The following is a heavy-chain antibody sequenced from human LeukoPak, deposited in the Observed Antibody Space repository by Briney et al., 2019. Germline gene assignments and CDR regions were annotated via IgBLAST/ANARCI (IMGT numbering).Heavy chain of an antibody. Sequence: SETLSLTCTVSSGSISSSSYYWGWIRQPPGKGLEWIGSIYYSGSTYYNPSLKSRVTISVDTSKNQFSLKLSSVTAADTAVYYCARAGLVFLDNWFDPWGQGTLVTVSS. CDR3: ARAGLVFLDNWFDP. V-gene: IGHV4-39*07. CDR1: SGSISSSSYY. D-gene: IGHD3-3*01. CDR2: IYYSGST. J-gene: IGHJ5*02.